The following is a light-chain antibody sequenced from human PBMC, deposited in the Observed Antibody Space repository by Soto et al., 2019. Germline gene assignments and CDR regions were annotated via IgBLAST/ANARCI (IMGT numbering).Light chain of an antibody. CDR3: LQVTHFPWT. CDR2: KIS. J-gene: IGKJ1*01. Sequence: VLTQTALSSPVTLGQPASISCRSSESLVHSDGNTYLSWLHQRPGQSPRLLIYKISERFSGVPDRFSGSGAGADFTLTISRVEAEDVGVYYCLQVTHFPWTFGQGTKVEVK. CDR1: ESLVHSDGNTY. V-gene: IGKV2-24*01.